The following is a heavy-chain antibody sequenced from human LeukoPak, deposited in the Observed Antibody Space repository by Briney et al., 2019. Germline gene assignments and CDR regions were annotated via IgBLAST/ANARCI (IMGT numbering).Heavy chain of an antibody. J-gene: IGHJ6*03. CDR1: GYTFTSYA. CDR2: INTNTGNP. CDR3: ARVSPLNYYYYYMDV. Sequence: GASVKVSCKASGYTFTSYAMNWVRQAPGQGLEWMGWINTNTGNPTYAQGFTGRFVFSLDTSVSTAYLQISSLKAEDTAVYYCARVSPLNYYYYYMDVWGKGTTVTVSS. V-gene: IGHV7-4-1*02.